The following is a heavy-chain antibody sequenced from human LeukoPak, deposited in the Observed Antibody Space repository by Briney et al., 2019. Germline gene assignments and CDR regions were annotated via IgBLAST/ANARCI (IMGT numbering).Heavy chain of an antibody. J-gene: IGHJ5*02. CDR3: ARGGANCSGGRCPLNWFDP. V-gene: IGHV1-18*01. CDR1: GYTFTNYG. CDR2: ISAYNGNT. D-gene: IGHD2-15*01. Sequence: ASVKVSCKASGYTFTNYGITWGRQAPGQGLEWMGWISAYNGNTNYAQKLQGRVTMTIDKTTSTAYMELRSLRSDDTAVYYCARGGANCSGGRCPLNWFDPWGQGTPVTVSS.